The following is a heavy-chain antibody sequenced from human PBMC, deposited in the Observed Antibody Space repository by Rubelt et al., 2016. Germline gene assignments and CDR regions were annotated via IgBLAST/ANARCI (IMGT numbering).Heavy chain of an antibody. CDR3: ARGSWFRGAFDI. CDR1: GYTFTGYY. V-gene: IGHV1-2*04. J-gene: IGHJ3*02. CDR2: INPNSGGT. D-gene: IGHD6-13*01. Sequence: QVQLVQSGAEVKKPGASVKVSCKASGYTFTGYYMHWVRQAPGQGLEWVGRINPNSGGTNYAQKFQGWVTMTRETSISTAYRELSRLRSDDTAVYYCARGSWFRGAFDIWGQGTMVTVSS.